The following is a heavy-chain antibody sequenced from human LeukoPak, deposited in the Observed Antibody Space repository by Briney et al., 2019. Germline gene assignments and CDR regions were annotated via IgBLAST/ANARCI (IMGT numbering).Heavy chain of an antibody. Sequence: GRSLRLSCAASGFTFSSYAMHWVRQAPGKGLEWVAVISYDGSNKYYADSVKGRFSISRDNSRNTQNSQMSSLRVEDTAVYYCARETGSAVGSTDFDYWGQGTLVTVSS. V-gene: IGHV3-30-3*01. CDR1: GFTFSSYA. CDR2: ISYDGSNK. J-gene: IGHJ4*02. CDR3: ARETGSAVGSTDFDY. D-gene: IGHD4-17*01.